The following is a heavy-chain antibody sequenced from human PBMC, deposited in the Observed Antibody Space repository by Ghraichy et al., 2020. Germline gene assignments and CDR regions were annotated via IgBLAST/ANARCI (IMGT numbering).Heavy chain of an antibody. CDR2: ITGSSITI. CDR3: ARLPLPRRAAVGDWYFDL. CDR1: GFSFSDYS. J-gene: IGHJ2*01. Sequence: GGSLRLSCEGSGFSFSDYSMIWVRLTPRKALEWVSYITGSSITIFYTDSVKGRFTFSRDNAKNSLYLQMNSLRAEDTAVYYCARLPLPRRAAVGDWYFDLWCRGTLATVSS. V-gene: IGHV3-48*01. D-gene: IGHD6-13*01.